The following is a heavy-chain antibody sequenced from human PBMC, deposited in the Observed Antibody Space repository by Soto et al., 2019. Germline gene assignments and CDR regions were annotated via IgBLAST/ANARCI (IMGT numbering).Heavy chain of an antibody. V-gene: IGHV3-74*01. Sequence: EVQLVESGGGSIQPGGSLRLSCVASGFTFSSYWMHWVRQAPGKGLVWVSRIKSDGSGTYYAESVEGRLTISRDNAKNKLYLQMNSLRAEDTAVYYCARGDGDRFDGYGYLARHWGQGTLVTVSS. CDR1: GFTFSSYW. CDR2: IKSDGSGT. D-gene: IGHD5-18*01. CDR3: ARGDGDRFDGYGYLARH. J-gene: IGHJ4*02.